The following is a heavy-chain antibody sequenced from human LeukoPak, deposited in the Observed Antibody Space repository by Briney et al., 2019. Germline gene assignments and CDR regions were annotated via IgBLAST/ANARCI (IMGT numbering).Heavy chain of an antibody. D-gene: IGHD2-2*01. J-gene: IGHJ4*02. Sequence: GGSLRLSCAASGFTFDDYGMSWVRHAPGKGLEWVSGINWNGGSTGYADSVKGRFTISRDNAKNSLYLQMNSLRAEDTALYYCARGEYQLPFDYWGQGTLVAVSS. V-gene: IGHV3-20*04. CDR2: INWNGGST. CDR3: ARGEYQLPFDY. CDR1: GFTFDDYG.